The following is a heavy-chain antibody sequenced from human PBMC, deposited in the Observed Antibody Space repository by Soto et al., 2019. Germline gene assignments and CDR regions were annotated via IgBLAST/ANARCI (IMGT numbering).Heavy chain of an antibody. Sequence: GASVKVSSKASGYTFTNNDVSWVRQATAQGLEWMGWMNPGSGDTGYAQKFQGRVTMTRDISIATAYMELNSLTSEDTAIYYCARMESFGSLNWFDPWGQGTLVTVSS. J-gene: IGHJ5*02. CDR3: ARMESFGSLNWFDP. CDR2: MNPGSGDT. CDR1: GYTFTNND. V-gene: IGHV1-8*02. D-gene: IGHD5-18*01.